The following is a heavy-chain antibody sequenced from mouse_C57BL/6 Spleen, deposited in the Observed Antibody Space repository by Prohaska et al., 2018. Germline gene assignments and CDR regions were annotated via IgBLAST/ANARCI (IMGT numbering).Heavy chain of an antibody. V-gene: IGHV1-26*01. CDR1: GYTFTDYY. CDR3: ARSPYDGYYEGY. Sequence: EVQLQQSGPELVKPGASVKISCKASGYTFTDYYMNWVKQSHGKSLEWIGDINPNNGGTSYNQKFKGKATLTVDKSSSTAYMELRSLTSEDSAVYYCARSPYDGYYEGYWGQGTTLTVSS. J-gene: IGHJ2*01. CDR2: INPNNGGT. D-gene: IGHD2-3*01.